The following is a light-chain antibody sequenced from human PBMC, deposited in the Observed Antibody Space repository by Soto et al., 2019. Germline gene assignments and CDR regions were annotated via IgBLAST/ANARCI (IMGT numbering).Light chain of an antibody. CDR3: SSYTSTTTLV. J-gene: IGLJ2*01. CDR2: EVS. V-gene: IGLV2-14*01. CDR1: DVGRYNY. Sequence: QSALTQPASVSGSPGQSITISCTGDVGRYNYVSWYQQHPGKAPKLIIYEVSSRPSGVSNRFSGFKSGNTASLTISGLQADDEADYYCSSYTSTTTLVFGRGTKLTVL.